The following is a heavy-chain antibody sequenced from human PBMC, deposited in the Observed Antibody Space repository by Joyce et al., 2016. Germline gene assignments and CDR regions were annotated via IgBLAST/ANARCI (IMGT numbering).Heavy chain of an antibody. CDR3: ARGPYGSGIHYNVWFDP. V-gene: IGHV4-59*01. J-gene: IGHJ5*02. D-gene: IGHD3-10*01. CDR2: IYYNGRT. Sequence: QVQLQESGPGLVKPSETLSLTCSVSGGSISDYYWSWIRQPPGKGLEWVGHIYYNGRTNYNPSLKSRVAISVDTSKTHFSLKLSSVTAADTAVYYCARGPYGSGIHYNVWFDPWGQGTLVTVSS. CDR1: GGSISDYY.